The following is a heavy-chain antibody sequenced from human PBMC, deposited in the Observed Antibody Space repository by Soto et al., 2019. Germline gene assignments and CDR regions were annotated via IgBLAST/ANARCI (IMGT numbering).Heavy chain of an antibody. CDR3: ARDRIQLWLRSYYYYGMDV. D-gene: IGHD5-18*01. V-gene: IGHV4-4*07. J-gene: IGHJ6*02. CDR2: IYTSGST. CDR1: GGSISSYY. Sequence: QVQLQESGPGLVKPSETLSLTCTVSGGSISSYYWSWIRQPAGKGLEWIGRIYTSGSTNYNPSRKSRVTMAVDTSKNQFSLKLSSVAAADTAVYYCARDRIQLWLRSYYYYGMDVWGQGTTVTVSS.